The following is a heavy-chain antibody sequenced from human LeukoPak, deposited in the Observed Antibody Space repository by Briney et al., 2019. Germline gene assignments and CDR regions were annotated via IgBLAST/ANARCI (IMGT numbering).Heavy chain of an antibody. J-gene: IGHJ4*02. CDR3: ARAPVTGSGIY. Sequence: PSETLSLTCAVYGGSFSGHYWSWIRQPPGKGLEWIGEINHSGRTNYNPSLRSRVTISVDTSKNQFSLNLSSVTEADTAVYYCARAPVTGSGIYWGQGTLVTVSS. V-gene: IGHV4-34*01. CDR1: GGSFSGHY. D-gene: IGHD6-19*01. CDR2: INHSGRT.